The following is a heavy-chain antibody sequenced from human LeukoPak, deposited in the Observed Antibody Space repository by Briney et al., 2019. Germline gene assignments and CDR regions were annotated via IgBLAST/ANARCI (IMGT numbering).Heavy chain of an antibody. J-gene: IGHJ2*01. CDR1: GGSISPYY. V-gene: IGHV4-59*12. D-gene: IGHD3-16*01. CDR3: ARPARRGEYGWDYWYFDL. Sequence: TETLSLTCTVSGGSISPYYWSWIRQPPGKGLEWIGYIYYTGSTNYNPSLKSRVTISVDTSKNQFSLKLSSVTAAHPAVFYIARPARRGEYGWDYWYFDLWGRGTLVTVSS. CDR2: IYYTGST.